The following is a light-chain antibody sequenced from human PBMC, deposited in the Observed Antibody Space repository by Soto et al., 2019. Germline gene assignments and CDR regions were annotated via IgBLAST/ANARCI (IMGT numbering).Light chain of an antibody. Sequence: EIVMTQSPATLSVSPGERATLSCRASQSVNSNLAWYQQKPGQAPRLLIYGASNRATGIPARFSGSGSGTDFTLTISSLEPEDFAVYYCQQRSNWPRTFGQGTKVDNK. CDR3: QQRSNWPRT. CDR2: GAS. V-gene: IGKV3-11*01. CDR1: QSVNSN. J-gene: IGKJ1*01.